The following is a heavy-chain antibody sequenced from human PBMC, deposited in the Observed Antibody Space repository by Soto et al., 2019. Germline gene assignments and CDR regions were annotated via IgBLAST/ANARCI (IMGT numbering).Heavy chain of an antibody. V-gene: IGHV3-23*01. CDR2: ISGSGGST. CDR1: GFTFSTYG. J-gene: IGHJ4*02. Sequence: GSLRLSCAASGFTFSTYGMSWVRQAPGKGLEWVSAISGSGGSTYYADSVKGRFTISRDNSKNTLYLQMNSLRAEDTAVYYCAKDRKSGSGWYWDYWGQGTLVTVSS. CDR3: AKDRKSGSGWYWDY. D-gene: IGHD6-19*01.